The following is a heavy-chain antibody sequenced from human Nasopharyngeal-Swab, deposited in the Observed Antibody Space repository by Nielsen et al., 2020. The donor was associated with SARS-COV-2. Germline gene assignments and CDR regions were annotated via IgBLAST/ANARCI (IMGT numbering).Heavy chain of an antibody. CDR3: ATELVVAAGGSYYYYGMDV. CDR1: GFTFSSSG. CDR2: ISYDGSNK. J-gene: IGHJ6*02. D-gene: IGHD2-15*01. V-gene: IGHV3-30*03. Sequence: GESLKISCAASGFTFSSSGMHWVRQAPGKGLEWVAVISYDGSNKYYADSVKGRFTISRDNSKNTMYLQMNSLRAEDTAVYYCATELVVAAGGSYYYYGMDVWGQGTTVTVSS.